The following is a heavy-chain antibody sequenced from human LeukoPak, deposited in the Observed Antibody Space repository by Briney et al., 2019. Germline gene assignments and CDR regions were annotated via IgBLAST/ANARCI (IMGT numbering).Heavy chain of an antibody. CDR1: GGTFTSYY. J-gene: IGHJ4*02. Sequence: ASVKVSCKASGGTFTSYYIHWVRQAPGQGLEWMGWISAYNGNTNYAQKLQGRVTMTTDTSTSTAYMELRSLRSDDTAVYYCARSPAYYYDSSGYSHWGQGTLVTVSS. V-gene: IGHV1-18*04. CDR3: ARSPAYYYDSSGYSH. D-gene: IGHD3-22*01. CDR2: ISAYNGNT.